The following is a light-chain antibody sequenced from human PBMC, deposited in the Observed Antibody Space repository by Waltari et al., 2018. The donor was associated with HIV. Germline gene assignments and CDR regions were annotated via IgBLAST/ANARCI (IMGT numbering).Light chain of an antibody. CDR1: QGINSW. Sequence: DIQMTQSPSSVSASVGDRVTITCRASQGINSWLAWYQQRPGEPPKLLIYAASSLQSGVPSRFSGRGSGTDFTLTISSLQPEDFATYYCQQTDSFPRTFGQGTKVDIE. CDR3: QQTDSFPRT. J-gene: IGKJ1*01. CDR2: AAS. V-gene: IGKV1-12*01.